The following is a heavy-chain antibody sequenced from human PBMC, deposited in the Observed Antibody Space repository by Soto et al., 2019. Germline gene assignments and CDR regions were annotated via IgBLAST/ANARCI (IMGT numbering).Heavy chain of an antibody. Sequence: GWSLRLSCTASGLSVSDTYVNWVRQAPGKGLEWVSVISNRGDTHYADSVRGRFSLSRDISDNTLHLQMNNLRVEDTAVYYCAREPRYCRGGSCSITGDAYDIWGQGTMVTVSS. CDR2: ISNRGDT. J-gene: IGHJ3*02. CDR3: AREPRYCRGGSCSITGDAYDI. CDR1: GLSVSDTY. D-gene: IGHD2-15*01. V-gene: IGHV3-66*01.